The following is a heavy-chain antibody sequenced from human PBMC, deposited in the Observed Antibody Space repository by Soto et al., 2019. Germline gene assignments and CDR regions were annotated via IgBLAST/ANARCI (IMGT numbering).Heavy chain of an antibody. Sequence: ASVKVSCKASGYTFTSYGSSWVRQAPGQGLEWMGWISAYNGNTNYAQKLQGRVTMTTDTSTSTAYMELRSLGSDDTAVYYCARDGNQPYDFWSGYNSWFDPWGQGTLVTVSS. V-gene: IGHV1-18*01. CDR1: GYTFTSYG. D-gene: IGHD3-3*01. CDR2: ISAYNGNT. J-gene: IGHJ5*02. CDR3: ARDGNQPYDFWSGYNSWFDP.